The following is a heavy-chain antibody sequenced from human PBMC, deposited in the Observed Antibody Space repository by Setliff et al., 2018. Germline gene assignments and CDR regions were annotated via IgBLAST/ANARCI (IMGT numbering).Heavy chain of an antibody. D-gene: IGHD1-26*01. CDR2: IFYDGSEK. CDR1: GFTFSTYA. Sequence: GGSLRLSCAASGFTFSTYAMHWVRQAPGKGLEWVGYIFYDGSEKYYADSVKGRFTISRDNSKNTVYLEMNNLRADDTAVYYCAGDPHRSDWRLDSWGQGTLVTVSS. J-gene: IGHJ4*02. V-gene: IGHV3-33*08. CDR3: AGDPHRSDWRLDS.